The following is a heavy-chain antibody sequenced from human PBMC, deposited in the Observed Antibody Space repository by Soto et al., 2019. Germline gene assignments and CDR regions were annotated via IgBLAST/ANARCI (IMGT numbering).Heavy chain of an antibody. Sequence: GGSLRLSCAASGFTFSNFAMTWVRQAPGAGLEWVSSIGGTDDYTYYADSVKGRFTISRDNARDTLFLHMNNLRADDTAVYYCATDSIRRSFSRSSTRARDAFDIWGQGTMVTVSS. V-gene: IGHV3-23*01. J-gene: IGHJ3*02. CDR1: GFTFSNFA. CDR3: ATDSIRRSFSRSSTRARDAFDI. CDR2: IGGTDDYT. D-gene: IGHD6-6*01.